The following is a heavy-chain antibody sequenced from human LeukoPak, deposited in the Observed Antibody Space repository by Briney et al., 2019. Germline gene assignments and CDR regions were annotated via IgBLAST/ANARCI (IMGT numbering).Heavy chain of an antibody. CDR1: GYSFTSYW. J-gene: IGHJ5*02. Sequence: GESLKISCKASGYSFTSYWIGWVRQMPGKGLEWMGIIYPDDSDTRYSPSFQGQVTISADKSISTAYMQWSSLKASDTAMYYCARQVSSSGWSDHWGQGTLVTVSS. V-gene: IGHV5-51*01. D-gene: IGHD6-6*01. CDR2: IYPDDSDT. CDR3: ARQVSSSGWSDH.